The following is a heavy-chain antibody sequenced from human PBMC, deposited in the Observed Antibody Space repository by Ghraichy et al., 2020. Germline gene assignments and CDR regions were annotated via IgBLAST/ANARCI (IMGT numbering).Heavy chain of an antibody. V-gene: IGHV1-18*01. CDR3: ARGINYFDP. Sequence: VKVSCKASGYTFINYGITWVRQAPGQGLEWLGWITTKSGNTQYGWKFQGRVTMTTDTSTTTTYMELRSLRSDDTAVYYCARGINYFDPWGQGTLLTVSS. J-gene: IGHJ5*02. CDR2: ITTKSGNT. D-gene: IGHD5-24*01. CDR1: GYTFINYG.